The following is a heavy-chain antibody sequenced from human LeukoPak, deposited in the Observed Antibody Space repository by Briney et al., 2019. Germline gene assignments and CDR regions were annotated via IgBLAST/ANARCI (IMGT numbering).Heavy chain of an antibody. J-gene: IGHJ6*02. D-gene: IGHD1-26*01. CDR2: ISGNSRFI. V-gene: IGHV3-21*01. CDR1: EFTFSKFY. CDR3: ARDRHIVGATYYYYGMDV. Sequence: SGGSLRLSCTASEFTFSKFYMNWVRQAPGKGLEWVSSISGNSRFIYYADSVKGRFTISRDNADNSVSLQMNSLRADDTAVYYCARDRHIVGATYYYYGMDVWGQGTTVTVSS.